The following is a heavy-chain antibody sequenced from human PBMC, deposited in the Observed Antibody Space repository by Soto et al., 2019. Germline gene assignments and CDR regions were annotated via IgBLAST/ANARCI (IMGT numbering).Heavy chain of an antibody. CDR1: GFSVSNNY. V-gene: IGHV3-53*04. J-gene: IGHJ4*02. Sequence: EVPLVESGGGLVQPGGSLRLSCVVSGFSVSNNYMSWVRQAPGMRLDWVSVIYADGNTYYVDSVKGRFTISRHNSRNTLYLQMDSLRTEDTAVYYCARGGGLFINSVTNPFDYWGQGTLVTVSS. D-gene: IGHD4-17*01. CDR2: IYADGNT. CDR3: ARGGGLFINSVTNPFDY.